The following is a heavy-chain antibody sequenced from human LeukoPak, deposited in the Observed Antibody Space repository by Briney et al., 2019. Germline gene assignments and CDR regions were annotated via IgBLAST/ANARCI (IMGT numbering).Heavy chain of an antibody. Sequence: GGSLRLSCAASGFTFSNYAVHWVRQAPGQGLEWVAVISHDGSTKYYAHSVRGRFTISRDNAKNSLFLQMNSLRAEDTAVYYCTRDVCTSSSCYDSYSYFGLDVWGQGTTVTVSS. CDR3: TRDVCTSSSCYDSYSYFGLDV. CDR1: GFTFSNYA. V-gene: IGHV3-30*04. J-gene: IGHJ6*02. CDR2: ISHDGSTK. D-gene: IGHD2-2*01.